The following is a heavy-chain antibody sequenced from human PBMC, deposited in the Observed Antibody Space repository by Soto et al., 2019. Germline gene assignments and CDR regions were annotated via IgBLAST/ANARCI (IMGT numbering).Heavy chain of an antibody. D-gene: IGHD3-9*01. V-gene: IGHV1-46*01. CDR3: ARDLCRELRYCDWSCYGMDV. Sequence: ASVKVSCKASGYTFTSYYMHWVRQAPGQGLEWMGIINPSGGSTSYAQKFQGRVTMTRDTSTSTVYMELSSLRSEDTAVYYCARDLCRELRYCDWSCYGMDVWGQGTTVTVSS. CDR2: INPSGGST. J-gene: IGHJ6*02. CDR1: GYTFTSYY.